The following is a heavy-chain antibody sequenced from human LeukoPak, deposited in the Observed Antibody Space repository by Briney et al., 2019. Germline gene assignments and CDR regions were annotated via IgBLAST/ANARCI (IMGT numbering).Heavy chain of an antibody. CDR3: ARLKWLVGSHYYYYMDV. CDR2: IYYSGST. J-gene: IGHJ6*03. D-gene: IGHD6-19*01. CDR1: GGSISSYY. Sequence: TSETLSLTCTVSGGSISSYYWSWIRQSPGKGLEWIGYIYYSGSTNYNPSLKSRVTISVDTSKNQFSLKLTSVTAADTAVYYCARLKWLVGSHYYYYMDVWGKGTTVTVSS. V-gene: IGHV4-59*01.